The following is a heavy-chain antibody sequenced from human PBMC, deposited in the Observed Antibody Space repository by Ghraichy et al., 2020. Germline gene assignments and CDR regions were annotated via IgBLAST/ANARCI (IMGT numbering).Heavy chain of an antibody. CDR2: IVVGSGNT. CDR3: AASHCSSTSCPNMDV. D-gene: IGHD2-2*01. V-gene: IGHV1-58*02. J-gene: IGHJ6*02. CDR1: GFTFTSSA. Sequence: SVKVSCKASGFTFTSSAMQWVRQARGQRLEWIGWIVVGSGNTNYAQKFQERVTITRDMSTSTAYMELSSLRSEDTAVYYCAASHCSSTSCPNMDVWGQGTTVTVSS.